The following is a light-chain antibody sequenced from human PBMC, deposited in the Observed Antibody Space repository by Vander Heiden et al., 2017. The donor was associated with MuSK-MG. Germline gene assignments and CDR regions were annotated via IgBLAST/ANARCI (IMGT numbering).Light chain of an antibody. Sequence: IQFTQSPSSLSASVGDRVTITCRASQNIDLYLNWYQQKPGKAPKVLIYAASSLQSWVPSRFSGSGSGTDFTLTISSLQPEDFATYYCQQTYSTPRTFGQGTKVXIK. V-gene: IGKV1-39*01. J-gene: IGKJ1*01. CDR2: AAS. CDR3: QQTYSTPRT. CDR1: QNIDLY.